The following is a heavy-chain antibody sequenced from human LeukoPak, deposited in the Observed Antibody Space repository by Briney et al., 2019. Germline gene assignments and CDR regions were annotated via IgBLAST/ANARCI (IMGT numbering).Heavy chain of an antibody. CDR1: GYTFTGYY. CDR3: AREPRLRFLERIDY. D-gene: IGHD3-3*01. J-gene: IGHJ4*02. Sequence: GESLKISCKGSGYTFTGYYMHWVRQAPGQGLEWMGWINPNSGGTNYAQKFQGRVTITRDTSTRTAYKELSRLRSDDTAVYYCAREPRLRFLERIDYWGQGTLVTVSS. CDR2: INPNSGGT. V-gene: IGHV1-2*02.